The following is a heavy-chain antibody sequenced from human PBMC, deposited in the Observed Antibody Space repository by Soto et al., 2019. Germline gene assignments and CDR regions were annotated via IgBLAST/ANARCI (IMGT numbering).Heavy chain of an antibody. CDR1: GFSLTSRPVG. Sequence: QITLKESGPTLVKPTQTLTPTCTISGFSLTSRPVGVRWVRQPPGKALGWLAFIYWDDDKRYSPSLRCTLTVTKDATKHPVVLTLSYMDPVDTTTYLSTHRRNSDGSWNEGVFAYWGQGILVTVSS. CDR2: IYWDDDK. J-gene: IGHJ4*02. V-gene: IGHV2-5*02. CDR3: THRRNSDGSWNEGVFAY. D-gene: IGHD1-1*01.